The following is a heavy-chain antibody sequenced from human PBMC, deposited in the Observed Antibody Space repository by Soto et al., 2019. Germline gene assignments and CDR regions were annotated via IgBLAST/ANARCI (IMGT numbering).Heavy chain of an antibody. Sequence: GGSLRLSCAASGFTFGSYSMNWVRQAPGKGLEWVSYISSSSSTIYYADSVKGRFAISRDNAKNSLYLQMNSLRDEDTAAYYCARDRIEVFGVAFDYWGQGTLVTVSS. CDR1: GFTFGSYS. D-gene: IGHD3-3*01. CDR2: ISSSSSTI. J-gene: IGHJ4*02. CDR3: ARDRIEVFGVAFDY. V-gene: IGHV3-48*02.